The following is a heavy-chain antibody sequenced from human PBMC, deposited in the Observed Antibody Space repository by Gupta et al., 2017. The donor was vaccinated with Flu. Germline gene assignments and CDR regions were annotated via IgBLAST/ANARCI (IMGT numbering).Heavy chain of an antibody. J-gene: IGHJ5*02. CDR2: IDDSGEMA. Sequence: SVFNISSYGMSWDRQAPVKGMEWVSFIDDSGEMAYYADSVKGRSNISSATTNDKHYLQLTTRSAEDTAVESGATEAQRKRPWGQGTLVTVSS. CDR3: ATEAQRKRP. D-gene: IGHD1-1*01. CDR1: VFNISSYG. V-gene: IGHV3-23*01.